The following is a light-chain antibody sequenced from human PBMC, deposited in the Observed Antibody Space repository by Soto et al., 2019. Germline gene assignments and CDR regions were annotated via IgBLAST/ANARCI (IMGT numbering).Light chain of an antibody. CDR3: GSYTRSDIFI. CDR1: SSDVGAYNY. V-gene: IGLV2-14*01. J-gene: IGLJ1*01. Sequence: QSALTQPASVSGSPGQSHTISCTGTSSDVGAYNYVSWYQQHPDKAPTVMIYEVTNRPSGVSNRFSGSKSGNTASLTISGLQAEDEADYYCGSYTRSDIFIFGTGTKVTVL. CDR2: EVT.